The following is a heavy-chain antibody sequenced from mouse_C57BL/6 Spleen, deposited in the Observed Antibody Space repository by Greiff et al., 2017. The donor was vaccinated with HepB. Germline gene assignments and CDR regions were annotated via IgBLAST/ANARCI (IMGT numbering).Heavy chain of an antibody. CDR3: ARDGYDVLAY. CDR2: INPYNGGT. J-gene: IGHJ3*01. Sequence: VQLQQSGPVLVKPGASVKMSCKASGYTFTDYYMNWVKQSHGKSLEWIGVINPYNGGTSYNQKFKGKATLTVDKSSSTAYMELNSLTSEDSAVYYCARDGYDVLAYWGQGTLVTVSA. D-gene: IGHD2-2*01. CDR1: GYTFTDYY. V-gene: IGHV1-19*01.